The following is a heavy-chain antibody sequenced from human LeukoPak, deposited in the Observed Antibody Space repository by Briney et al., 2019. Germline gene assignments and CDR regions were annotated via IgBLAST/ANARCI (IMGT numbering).Heavy chain of an antibody. CDR1: GYTLTVYD. J-gene: IGHJ4*02. D-gene: IGHD1-26*01. CDR3: ARVRYQMYSGGYYFNY. Sequence: ASVKVSCKASGYTLTVYDINWVRQAPGQGLEWMGWMNPNSGNTGYAQKFQGRVTMTRNTSINTAYMELSSLISEDTAVYYCARVRYQMYSGGYYFNYWGQGTRVTVSS. V-gene: IGHV1-8*01. CDR2: MNPNSGNT.